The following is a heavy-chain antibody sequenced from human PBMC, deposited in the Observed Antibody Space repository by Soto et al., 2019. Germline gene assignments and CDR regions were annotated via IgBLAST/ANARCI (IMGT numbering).Heavy chain of an antibody. CDR1: GYTFTGYY. Sequence: VASVKVSCKASGYTFTGYYMHWVRQAPGQGLEWMGWINPNSGGTNYAQKFQGRVTMTRDTSTSTAYMELSRLRSEDTAVYYCARGSVAARPGGVYYYYGMDVWGQGTTVTVSS. D-gene: IGHD6-6*01. CDR2: INPNSGGT. V-gene: IGHV1-2*02. J-gene: IGHJ6*02. CDR3: ARGSVAARPGGVYYYYGMDV.